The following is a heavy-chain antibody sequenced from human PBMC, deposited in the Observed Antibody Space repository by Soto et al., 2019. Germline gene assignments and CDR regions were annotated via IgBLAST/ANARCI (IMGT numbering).Heavy chain of an antibody. CDR1: GFTFGSYD. CDR3: ARADRLNSSSSDY. V-gene: IGHV3-13*01. D-gene: IGHD6-6*01. CDR2: IGTAGDT. Sequence: EVQLVESGGGLVQPGGSLRLSCAASGFTFGSYDMHWVRQATGKGLEWVSAIGTAGDTYYPGSVKGRFTISRENAKNSLYLQMNSLRAGDTAVYYCARADRLNSSSSDYWGQGTLVTVSS. J-gene: IGHJ4*02.